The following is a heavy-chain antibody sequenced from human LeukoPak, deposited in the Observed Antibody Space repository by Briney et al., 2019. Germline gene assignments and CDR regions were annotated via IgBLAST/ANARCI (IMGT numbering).Heavy chain of an antibody. CDR1: GGSISSYY. V-gene: IGHV4-59*01. CDR3: ARGTVTTMVAWFDP. Sequence: PSETLSLTCTVSGGSISSYYWSCIRQPPGKGLEWIGYIYYSGSTNYNPSLKSRVTISVDTSKNQFSLKLSSVTAADTAVYYCARGTVTTMVAWFDPWGQGTLVTVSS. D-gene: IGHD4-17*01. CDR2: IYYSGST. J-gene: IGHJ5*02.